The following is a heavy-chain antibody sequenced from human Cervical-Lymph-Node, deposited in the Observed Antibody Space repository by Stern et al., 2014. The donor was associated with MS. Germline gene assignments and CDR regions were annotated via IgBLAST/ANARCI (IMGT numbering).Heavy chain of an antibody. Sequence: QVTLRESGPSLVKPTQTLTLTCTFSGFSLNTNGVGVGWVRQPPGKALEWLAIIYWDDDKRYSPFLKSRLTITKDTAKNQVVLTMTNMDPVDTATYFCAGHIAATLFDFWGQGTLVAVPS. CDR2: IYWDDDK. V-gene: IGHV2-5*02. CDR3: AGHIAATLFDF. D-gene: IGHD6-13*01. J-gene: IGHJ4*02. CDR1: GFSLNTNGVG.